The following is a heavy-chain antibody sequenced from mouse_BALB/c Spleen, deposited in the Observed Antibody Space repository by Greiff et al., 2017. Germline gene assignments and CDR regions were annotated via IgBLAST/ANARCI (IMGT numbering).Heavy chain of an antibody. CDR2: ISDGGSYT. CDR1: GFTFSDYY. V-gene: IGHV5-4*02. D-gene: IGHD2-4*01. J-gene: IGHJ4*01. Sequence: EVKLMESGGGLVKPGGSLKLSCAASGFTFSDYYMYWVRQTPEKRLEWVATISDGGSYTYYPDSVKGRFTISRDNAKNNLYLQMSSLKSEDTSMYYCARGGYDYDDYAIDYWGQGTSVTVSS. CDR3: ARGGYDYDDYAIDY.